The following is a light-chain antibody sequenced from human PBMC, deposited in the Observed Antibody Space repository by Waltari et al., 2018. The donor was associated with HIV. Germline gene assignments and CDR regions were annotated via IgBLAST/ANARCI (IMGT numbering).Light chain of an antibody. Sequence: DIQMTQSPSSLSASVGDRVTITCRASQNISSYLNWYQQKPGKAPKVLIYAASSLQSGVPSRFSGSGSGTDFTLTISSLQPEDFATYYCQQSYSTPPTFGGGTKVEIK. CDR2: AAS. J-gene: IGKJ4*01. CDR1: QNISSY. CDR3: QQSYSTPPT. V-gene: IGKV1-39*01.